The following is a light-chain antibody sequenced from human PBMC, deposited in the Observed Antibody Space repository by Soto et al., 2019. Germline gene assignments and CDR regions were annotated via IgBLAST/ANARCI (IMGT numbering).Light chain of an antibody. Sequence: DIVMTQSPLSLPVTPGEPASISCRSSQSLLHSNGYNYLDWYLQKPGQSPQLLIYLGSNRASGVTDRFSGSGSGTDFTLKISRVEAEDVGVYYCMQALQTPRTVGQGTKWIS. CDR3: MQALQTPRT. CDR1: QSLLHSNGYNY. CDR2: LGS. J-gene: IGKJ1*01. V-gene: IGKV2-28*01.